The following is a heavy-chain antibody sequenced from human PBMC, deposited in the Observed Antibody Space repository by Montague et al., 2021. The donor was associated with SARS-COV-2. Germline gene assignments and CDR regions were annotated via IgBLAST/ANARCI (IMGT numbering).Heavy chain of an antibody. CDR2: IYASGGT. CDR1: GEPISGFF. CDR3: ARGVVAAAPVVDY. Sequence: SETLSLTCSVSGEPISGFFWNWIRQPAGKGLEWIGRIYASGGTAYNPSLESRVTMSVDTSKNQFSLTVNSVTAADTAMYYCARGVVAAAPVVDYWGRGTLVTVSS. D-gene: IGHD2-15*01. J-gene: IGHJ4*02. V-gene: IGHV4-4*07.